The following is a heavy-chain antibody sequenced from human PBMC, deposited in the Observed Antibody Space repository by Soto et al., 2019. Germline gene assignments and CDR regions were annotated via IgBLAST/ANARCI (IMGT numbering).Heavy chain of an antibody. J-gene: IGHJ4*02. D-gene: IGHD6-13*01. CDR1: GVSISSHDW. CDR2: SHQSGNT. CDR3: ATRDSSRFY. Sequence: QVQLQESGPGLVKPSGTLSLTCAVSGVSISSHDWWTWVRQPPGKGLEWIGESHQSGNTNYNSSLHSRVTISVDKSKNQFSLMLTSVTVADTAVYYCATRDSSRFYWGQGTLVTVSS. V-gene: IGHV4-4*02.